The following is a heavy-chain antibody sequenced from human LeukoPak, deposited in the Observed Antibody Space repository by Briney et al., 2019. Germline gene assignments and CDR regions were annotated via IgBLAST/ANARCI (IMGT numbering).Heavy chain of an antibody. CDR3: ARDNGGRAMAYYYYYMDV. J-gene: IGHJ6*03. Sequence: VASVKVSCKASGYTFTSYDINWVRQATGQGLEWMGWMNPNSGNTGYAQKFQGRVTMTRNTSISTAYMELSSLRSEDTAVYYCARDNGGRAMAYYYYYMDVWGKGTTVTISS. V-gene: IGHV1-8*01. D-gene: IGHD2-15*01. CDR2: MNPNSGNT. CDR1: GYTFTSYD.